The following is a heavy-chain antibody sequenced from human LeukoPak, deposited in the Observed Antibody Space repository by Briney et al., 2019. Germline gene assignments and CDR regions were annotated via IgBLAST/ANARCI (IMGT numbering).Heavy chain of an antibody. CDR1: GFTFSSYW. J-gene: IGHJ3*02. D-gene: IGHD1-26*01. CDR2: INSDGSST. V-gene: IGHV3-74*01. Sequence: GGSLRLSCAASGFTFSSYWMHWVRQAPGKGLVLVSRINSDGSSTSYADSVKGRCTISRDNAKNTLYLQMNSLRAEDTAVYYCARVESYSGSSFEFVDAFDIWGQGTMVTVSS. CDR3: ARVESYSGSSFEFVDAFDI.